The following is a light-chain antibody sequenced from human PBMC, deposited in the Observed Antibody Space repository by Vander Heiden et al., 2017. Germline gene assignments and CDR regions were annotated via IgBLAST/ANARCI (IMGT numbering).Light chain of an antibody. CDR2: AAS. CDR1: QNIDSN. J-gene: IGKJ2*01. CDR3: QQYQDWPFT. V-gene: IGKV3-15*01. Sequence: VMTQSPVTLSVSPGDRATLSCRASQNIDSNLAWYQQKPGQAPRLLIYAASTRATDVPARFSGSGSGTDFTLTINNLQSEDFVVYYCQQYQDWPFTFGQGTKPEI.